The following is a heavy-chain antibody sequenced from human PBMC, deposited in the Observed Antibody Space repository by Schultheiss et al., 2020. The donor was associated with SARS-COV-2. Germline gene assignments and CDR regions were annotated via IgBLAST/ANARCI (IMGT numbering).Heavy chain of an antibody. CDR2: ISGSGGST. CDR1: GFTFSSYA. J-gene: IGHJ4*02. V-gene: IGHV3-23*01. D-gene: IGHD2-21*02. Sequence: GGSLRLSCAASGFTFSSYAMSWVRQAPGKGLEWVSAISGSGGSTYYADSVKGRFTISRDNSKNTLYLQMYSLRAEDTAVYYCAKALLAYCGGDCYGSVCDYWGQGTLVTVSS. CDR3: AKALLAYCGGDCYGSVCDY.